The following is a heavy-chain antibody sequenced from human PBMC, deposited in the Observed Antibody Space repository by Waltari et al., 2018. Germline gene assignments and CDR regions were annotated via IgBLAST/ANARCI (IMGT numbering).Heavy chain of an antibody. J-gene: IGHJ3*02. Sequence: QVQLKESGPGLVKPSETLSLTCTVSGGSISDYYWNWLRQPPGEGLELIGYIPNTGRTNYNPSLTSRVTISLDTSKSQFSLKLTSVTAADTAVYYCARRGWVVPSSMGAFDIWGQGTLVTVST. CDR1: GGSISDYY. CDR2: IPNTGRT. D-gene: IGHD2-2*01. CDR3: ARRGWVVPSSMGAFDI. V-gene: IGHV4-59*01.